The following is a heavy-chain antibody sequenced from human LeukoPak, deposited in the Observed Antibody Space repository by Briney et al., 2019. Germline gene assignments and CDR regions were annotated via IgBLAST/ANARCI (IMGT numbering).Heavy chain of an antibody. J-gene: IGHJ4*02. CDR3: ARDSGYDFDY. CDR1: RFTFSSYW. Sequence: GGSLRLSCAASRFTFSSYWMSWVRQAPGKGLEWVANIKQDGSEKYYVDSVKGRFTISRDNAKNSLYLQMNSLRAEDTAVYYCARDSGYDFDYWGQGTLVTVSS. V-gene: IGHV3-7*03. D-gene: IGHD5-12*01. CDR2: IKQDGSEK.